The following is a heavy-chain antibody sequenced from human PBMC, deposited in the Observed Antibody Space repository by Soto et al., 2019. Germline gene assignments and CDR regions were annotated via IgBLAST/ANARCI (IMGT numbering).Heavy chain of an antibody. CDR3: ARRTLWFGESDYFDY. Sequence: SETLSLTCTVSGGSISSGGYYWSWIRQNPGKGLEWIGYIYYSGSTYYNPSLKSRVTISVDTSKNQFSLKLSSVTAADTAVYYCARRTLWFGESDYFDYWGQGTLVTVSS. J-gene: IGHJ4*02. D-gene: IGHD3-10*01. V-gene: IGHV4-31*03. CDR1: GGSISSGGYY. CDR2: IYYSGST.